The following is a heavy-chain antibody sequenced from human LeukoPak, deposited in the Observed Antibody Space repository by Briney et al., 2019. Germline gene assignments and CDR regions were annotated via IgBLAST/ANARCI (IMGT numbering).Heavy chain of an antibody. J-gene: IGHJ5*02. CDR3: ARAFLWFGESSFDP. CDR1: GYTFTSYG. V-gene: IGHV1-18*01. D-gene: IGHD3-10*01. CDR2: ISAYNGNT. Sequence: ASVKVSCKASGYTFTSYGISWVRQAPGQGLEWMGWISAYNGNTNYAQKLQGRVTMTADTSTSTAYMELRSLRSDDTAVYYCARAFLWFGESSFDPWGQGTLVTLSS.